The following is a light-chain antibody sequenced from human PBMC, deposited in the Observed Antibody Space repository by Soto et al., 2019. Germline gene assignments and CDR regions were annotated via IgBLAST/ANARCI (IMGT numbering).Light chain of an antibody. CDR2: LAS. CDR1: QDIKSF. Sequence: DIQLTQSPSFLSASVGDRVTITCRASQDIKSFLNWYQQRPGKAPQLLIFLASTLQSGVPSRFSGSRSGTEFTLTISSLQPEDFATYYCQQVKSYPLTFGQGTKVETK. CDR3: QQVKSYPLT. V-gene: IGKV1-9*01. J-gene: IGKJ1*01.